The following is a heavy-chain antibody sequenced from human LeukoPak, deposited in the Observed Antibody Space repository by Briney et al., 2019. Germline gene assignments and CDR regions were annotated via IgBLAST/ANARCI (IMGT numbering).Heavy chain of an antibody. CDR1: GDSISTSNSY. Sequence: PSETLSLTCTVSGDSISTSNSYWGWIRQPPGKALEWIGSIYYSGNTYYNASLKSRVTISVDTSKNQFSLKLSSVTAADTAVYYCARRGGWELLRGYFDYWGQGTLVTVSS. CDR3: ARRGGWELLRGYFDY. V-gene: IGHV4-39*07. J-gene: IGHJ4*02. CDR2: IYYSGNT. D-gene: IGHD1-26*01.